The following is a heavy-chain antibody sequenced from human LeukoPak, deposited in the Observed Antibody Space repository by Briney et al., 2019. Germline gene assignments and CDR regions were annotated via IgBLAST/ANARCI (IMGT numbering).Heavy chain of an antibody. CDR2: ITGGAENT. V-gene: IGHV3-23*01. D-gene: IGHD1-26*01. CDR1: GFTFSGHA. J-gene: IGHJ4*02. CDR3: AKVLSGSQDY. Sequence: PGESLRLSCAASGFTFSGHAMSWVRQAPGKGLNWLSTITGGAENTYHAGSVKGRFTISRDNSKNTVYLQMDSLRVEDTAVYYCAKVLSGSQDYWGQGTLVTVFS.